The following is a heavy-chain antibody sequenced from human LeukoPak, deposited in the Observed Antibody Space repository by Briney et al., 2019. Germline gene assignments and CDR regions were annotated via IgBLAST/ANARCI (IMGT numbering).Heavy chain of an antibody. D-gene: IGHD3-22*01. CDR3: ARGQWLPVFDF. CDR2: IYHSGST. CDR1: GGFNTHYY. J-gene: IGHJ4*02. V-gene: IGHV4-59*01. Sequence: PSETLSLTCSVSGGFNTHYYWTWMRQPPGKGLELIGYIYHSGSTKYNPSLNSRVSISVVTSKNHFSLKLSSVTAADTAVYYCARGQWLPVFDFWGQGILVTVSS.